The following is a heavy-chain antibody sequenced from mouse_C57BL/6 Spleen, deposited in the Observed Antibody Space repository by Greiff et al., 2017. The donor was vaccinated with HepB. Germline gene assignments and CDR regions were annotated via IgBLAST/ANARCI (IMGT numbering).Heavy chain of an antibody. D-gene: IGHD6-1*01. CDR1: GYTFTEYT. CDR3: AGREDQRAAQASWFAY. V-gene: IGHV1-62-2*01. CDR2: FYPGSGSI. Sequence: VQLQQSGAELVKPGASVKLSCKASGYTFTEYTIHWVKQRSGQGLEWIGWFYPGSGSIKYNEKFKDKATLTADKSSSTVYMELSRLTTEDSAVYYCAGREDQRAAQASWFAYWGQGTLVTVSA. J-gene: IGHJ3*01.